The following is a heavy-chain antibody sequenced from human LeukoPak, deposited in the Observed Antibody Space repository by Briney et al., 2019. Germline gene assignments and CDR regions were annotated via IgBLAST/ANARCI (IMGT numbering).Heavy chain of an antibody. D-gene: IGHD4-17*01. CDR2: IKQDESEK. Sequence: GGSLRLSCVASGFTFSSYWMSWVRQAPGEGLEWVANIKQDESEKWYVDSVKGRFTISRDNAEKSLYLQINSLRAEDTAVYYCARGNDYGDYVGIYFDSWGQGTLVTVSS. V-gene: IGHV3-7*03. CDR3: ARGNDYGDYVGIYFDS. J-gene: IGHJ4*02. CDR1: GFTFSSYW.